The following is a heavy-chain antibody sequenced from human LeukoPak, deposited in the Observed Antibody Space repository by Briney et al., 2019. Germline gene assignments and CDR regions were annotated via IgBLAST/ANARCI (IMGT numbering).Heavy chain of an antibody. CDR2: IYTSGST. J-gene: IGHJ3*02. CDR3: ARSPGAQRDAFDI. CDR1: GGSISSYY. V-gene: IGHV4-4*07. D-gene: IGHD6-25*01. Sequence: SETQSLTCTVSGGSISSYYWSWVRQPAGKGLEWIGRIYTSGSTNYNPSLKSRVTMSVDTSKNQFSLKLSSVTAADTAVYYCARSPGAQRDAFDIWGQGTMVTVSS.